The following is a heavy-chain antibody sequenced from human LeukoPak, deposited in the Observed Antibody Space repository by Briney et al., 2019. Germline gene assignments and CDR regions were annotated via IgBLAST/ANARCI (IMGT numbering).Heavy chain of an antibody. D-gene: IGHD2-2*02. J-gene: IGHJ6*02. CDR1: GFTFSSYA. CDR3: AKDLVKGGIVVVPAAIRAAYYGMDV. Sequence: GGSLRLSCAASGFTFSSYAMSWVRQAPGKGLEWVSAISGSGGSTYYADSVKGRFTISRDNSKNTLYLQMNSLRAEDTAVYYCAKDLVKGGIVVVPAAIRAAYYGMDVWGQGTTVTVSS. V-gene: IGHV3-23*01. CDR2: ISGSGGST.